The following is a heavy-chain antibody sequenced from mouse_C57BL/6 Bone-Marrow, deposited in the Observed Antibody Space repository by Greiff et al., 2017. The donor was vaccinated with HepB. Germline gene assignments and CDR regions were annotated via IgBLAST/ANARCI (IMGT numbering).Heavy chain of an antibody. CDR3: ARRRAWLLWYFDV. CDR1: GYAFSSSW. J-gene: IGHJ1*03. V-gene: IGHV1-82*01. CDR2: IYPGDGDT. D-gene: IGHD2-3*01. Sequence: QVQLQQSGPELVKPGASVKISCKASGYAFSSSWMNWVKQRPGKGLEWIGRIYPGDGDTNYNGKFKGKATLTADKSSSTAYMQLSSLTSEDSAVYFCARRRAWLLWYFDVWGTGTTVTVSS.